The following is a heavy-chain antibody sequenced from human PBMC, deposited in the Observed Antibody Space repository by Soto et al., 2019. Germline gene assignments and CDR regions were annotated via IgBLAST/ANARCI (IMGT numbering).Heavy chain of an antibody. CDR1: GYTFTSYY. V-gene: IGHV1-46*01. Sequence: ASVKVSCKASGYTFTSYYMHWVRQAPGQGLEWMGITNPSGGSTSYAQKFQGRVTMTRDTSTSTVYMELSSLRSEDTAVYYCAIDLDPSYYYDSSGYPDAFDIWGQGTMVTVSS. D-gene: IGHD3-22*01. CDR3: AIDLDPSYYYDSSGYPDAFDI. J-gene: IGHJ3*02. CDR2: TNPSGGST.